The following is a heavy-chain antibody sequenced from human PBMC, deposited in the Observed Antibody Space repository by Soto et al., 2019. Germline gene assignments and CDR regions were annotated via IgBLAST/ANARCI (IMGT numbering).Heavy chain of an antibody. CDR2: IWYDGSNK. J-gene: IGHJ4*02. V-gene: IGHV3-33*01. D-gene: IGHD6-19*01. CDR3: ATGRVQWLESTIFDY. Sequence: PGGSLRLSCAASGFTFSSYGMHWVRQAPGKGLEWVAVIWYDGSNKYYADSVKGRFTISRDNSKNTLYLQMNSLRAEDTAVYYCATGRVQWLESTIFDYWGKGTLVTVSS. CDR1: GFTFSSYG.